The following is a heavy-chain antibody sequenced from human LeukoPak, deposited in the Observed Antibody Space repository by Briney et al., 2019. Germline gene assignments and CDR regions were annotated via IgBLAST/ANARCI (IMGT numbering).Heavy chain of an antibody. CDR3: ASGSSGYDP. CDR2: IHYSGST. Sequence: SETLSLTCTVSGDSVSNGGYYWSWIRQPPGKGLEWIGYIHYSGSTNYSPSLKSRVTISVDPSKNQFSLKLSSVTAADTAVYFCASGSSGYDPWGQGTLVTVSS. D-gene: IGHD5-12*01. J-gene: IGHJ5*02. V-gene: IGHV4-61*08. CDR1: GDSVSNGGYY.